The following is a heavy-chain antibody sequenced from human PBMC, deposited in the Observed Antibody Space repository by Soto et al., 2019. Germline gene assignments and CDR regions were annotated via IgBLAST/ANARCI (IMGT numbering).Heavy chain of an antibody. Sequence: EVQLLESGGTSVQPGGSLRLSCAGSGFTFRSYDMSWVRQAPGKGLEWVSTVTGSGVSTFYADSVKGRFTISRDNSKNTLYIQMNSLRAEDTAVYYCAKSVDVVATIMKFWGQGTLVTVSS. J-gene: IGHJ1*01. CDR2: VTGSGVST. CDR3: AKSVDVVATIMKF. D-gene: IGHD5-12*01. V-gene: IGHV3-23*01. CDR1: GFTFRSYD.